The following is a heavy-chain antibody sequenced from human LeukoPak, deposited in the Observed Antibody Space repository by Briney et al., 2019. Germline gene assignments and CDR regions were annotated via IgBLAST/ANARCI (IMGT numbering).Heavy chain of an antibody. CDR3: ATEVYDILTGLTNFDY. CDR2: IYSGGST. D-gene: IGHD3-9*01. Sequence: PGGSLRLSCAASGFTVSSNYMSWGRQAPGKGLEWVSVIYSGGSTYYADSVKGRFTISRHNSKNTLYLQMNSLRAEDTAVYYCATEVYDILTGLTNFDYWGQGTLVTVSS. V-gene: IGHV3-53*04. J-gene: IGHJ4*02. CDR1: GFTVSSNY.